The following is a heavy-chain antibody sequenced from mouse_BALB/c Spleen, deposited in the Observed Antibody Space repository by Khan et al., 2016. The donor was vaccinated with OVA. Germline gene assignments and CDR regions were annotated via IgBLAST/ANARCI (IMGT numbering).Heavy chain of an antibody. CDR2: IDPFSGGT. J-gene: IGHJ3*01. Sequence: VQLKESGPELMKPGASVKISCKASGYSFTSYYIHWMMQSHGKSLEWIGYIDPFSGGTTYNQKFKGQATLTVDKSSSTAYILLSNLTSEDSAVYYCARHGVVAWFTYWGQGTLVTVS. CDR1: GYSFTSYY. V-gene: IGHV1S135*01. CDR3: ARHGVVAWFTY. D-gene: IGHD1-1*02.